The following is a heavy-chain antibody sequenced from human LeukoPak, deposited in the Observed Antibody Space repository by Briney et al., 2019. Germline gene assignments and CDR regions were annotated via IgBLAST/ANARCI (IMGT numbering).Heavy chain of an antibody. Sequence: PGGSLRLSCAASGFTFSSYAMSWVRQAPGKGLEWVSGISGSGGSTFYADSVKGRFTISRDSSKHTLYLQMNSLRAEDTAIYYCAKAERFGELFFDYWGQGTLVTVSS. CDR2: ISGSGGST. D-gene: IGHD3-10*01. CDR3: AKAERFGELFFDY. J-gene: IGHJ4*02. CDR1: GFTFSSYA. V-gene: IGHV3-23*01.